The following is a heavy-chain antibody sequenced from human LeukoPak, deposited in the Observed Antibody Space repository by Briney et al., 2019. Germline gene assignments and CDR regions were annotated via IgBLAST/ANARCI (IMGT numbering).Heavy chain of an antibody. D-gene: IGHD6-19*01. CDR2: INPNSVGT. CDR3: ARNTYSSGWSPDYYDAFDI. Sequence: GASVKVSCKASGYTFTGYYMHRVRQAPGQGLEGMGWINPNSVGTNYAQKFQGRVTMTRDTSISTAYMELSRLRSDDTAVYYCARNTYSSGWSPDYYDAFDIWGQGTMVTVSS. V-gene: IGHV1-2*02. CDR1: GYTFTGYY. J-gene: IGHJ3*02.